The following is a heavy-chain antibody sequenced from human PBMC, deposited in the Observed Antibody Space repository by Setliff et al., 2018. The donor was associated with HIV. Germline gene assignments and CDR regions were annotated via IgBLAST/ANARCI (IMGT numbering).Heavy chain of an antibody. CDR3: TTGTRLVD. CDR2: IRGKPSGGTT. J-gene: IGHJ4*02. CDR1: GFTFTSYV. D-gene: IGHD2-21*01. V-gene: IGHV3-49*04. Sequence: GGSLRLSCAATGFTFTSYVLHWVRQAPGKGLEWVGFIRGKPSGGTTEYAASVKGRFTISRDDSKNTLYLQMNSLKIEDTAVYYCTTGTRLVDWGQGALVTVSS.